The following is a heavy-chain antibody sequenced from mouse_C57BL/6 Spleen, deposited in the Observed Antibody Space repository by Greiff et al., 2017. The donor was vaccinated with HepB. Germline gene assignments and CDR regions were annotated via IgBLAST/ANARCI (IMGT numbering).Heavy chain of an antibody. CDR1: GYTFTSYG. V-gene: IGHV1-81*01. D-gene: IGHD4-1*01. J-gene: IGHJ4*01. Sequence: QVHVKQSGAELARPGASVKLSCKASGYTFTSYGISWVKQRTGQGLEWIGEIYPRSGNTYYNEKFKGKATLTADKSSSTAYMELRSLTSEDSAVYFCARLGEDAMDYWGQGTSVTVSS. CDR2: IYPRSGNT. CDR3: ARLGEDAMDY.